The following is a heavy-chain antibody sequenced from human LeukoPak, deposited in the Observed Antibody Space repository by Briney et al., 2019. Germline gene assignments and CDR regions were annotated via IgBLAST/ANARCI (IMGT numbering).Heavy chain of an antibody. Sequence: PGKSLTLSCVVSGFNFDNFAMHWVRQPIGKGLEWVAVISHDGRTKYYADSMKGRITISRDNSKNTLFLQMNNLRSEGTAVYFCARPSPPGDGYNPPDHWGQGTLVTVSS. V-gene: IGHV3-30*04. CDR1: GFNFDNFA. J-gene: IGHJ4*02. CDR3: ARPSPPGDGYNPPDH. CDR2: ISHDGRTK. D-gene: IGHD5-24*01.